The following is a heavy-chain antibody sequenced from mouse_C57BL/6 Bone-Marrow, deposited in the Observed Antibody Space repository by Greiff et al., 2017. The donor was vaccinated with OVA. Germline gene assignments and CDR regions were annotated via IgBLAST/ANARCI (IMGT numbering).Heavy chain of an antibody. CDR2: IYPGSGST. Sequence: VQLQQPGAELVKPGASVKMSCKASGYTFTSYWLTWVKQRPGQGLEWIGDIYPGSGSTNYNEKFKSKATLTVDTSSSTAYMQLSSLTSEDSAVYYCARNLITTVDAMDYWGQGTSVTVSS. J-gene: IGHJ4*01. CDR1: GYTFTSYW. CDR3: ARNLITTVDAMDY. V-gene: IGHV1-55*01. D-gene: IGHD1-1*01.